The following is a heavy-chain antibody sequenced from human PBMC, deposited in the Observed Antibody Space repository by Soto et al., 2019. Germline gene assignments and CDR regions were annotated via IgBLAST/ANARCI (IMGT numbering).Heavy chain of an antibody. D-gene: IGHD6-25*01. Sequence: GGSLRLSCAAYGFTFSSYAMHWVRQAPGKGLEWVAVISYDGSNKYYADSVKGRFTISRDNSKNTLYLQMNSLRAEDTAVYYCARESAFWGQGTLVSVSS. CDR1: GFTFSSYA. J-gene: IGHJ4*02. CDR3: ARESAF. V-gene: IGHV3-30-3*01. CDR2: ISYDGSNK.